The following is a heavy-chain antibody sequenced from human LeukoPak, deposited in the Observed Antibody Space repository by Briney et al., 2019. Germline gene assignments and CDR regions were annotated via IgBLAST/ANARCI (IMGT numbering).Heavy chain of an antibody. D-gene: IGHD7-27*01. J-gene: IGHJ4*02. CDR3: ARDFNWAIDY. CDR1: GFIFSSYG. Sequence: GGSLRLSCAASGFIFSSYGMHWVRQAPGKGLEWVAIISSEGSKKLYADSVKGRLTISGDTSKNTLYLEMSSLRPEDTAVYYCARDFNWAIDYWGQGTLVTVSS. V-gene: IGHV3-30*03. CDR2: ISSEGSKK.